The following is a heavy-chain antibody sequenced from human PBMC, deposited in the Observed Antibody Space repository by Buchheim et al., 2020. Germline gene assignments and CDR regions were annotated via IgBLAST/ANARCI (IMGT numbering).Heavy chain of an antibody. D-gene: IGHD5-18*01. J-gene: IGHJ6*02. Sequence: QVQLVQSGAEVKKPGSSVKVSCKASGGTFSSYAISWVRQAPGQGLEWMGRIIPILGIANYAQKFQGRVTITADKSTSTAYMKLSSLRSEDTAVYYCARVGVDTARGGDGMDVWGQGTT. CDR3: ARVGVDTARGGDGMDV. V-gene: IGHV1-69*04. CDR1: GGTFSSYA. CDR2: IIPILGIA.